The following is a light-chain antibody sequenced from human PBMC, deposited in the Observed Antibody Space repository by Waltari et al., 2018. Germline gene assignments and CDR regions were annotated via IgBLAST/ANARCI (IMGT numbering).Light chain of an antibody. Sequence: SILDRNVNKYLYLYLQSPGQSPQRRILLVSNRACGVPDRFSGSGSGTDYTLRISRVEAEDVGVYYCMQALQTLWTFGPGTKVEIK. CDR3: MQALQTLWT. V-gene: IGKV2-28*01. CDR1: SILDRNVNKY. J-gene: IGKJ1*01. CDR2: LVS.